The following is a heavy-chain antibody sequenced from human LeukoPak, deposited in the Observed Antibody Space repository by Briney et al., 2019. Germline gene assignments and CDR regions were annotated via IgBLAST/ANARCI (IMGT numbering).Heavy chain of an antibody. CDR3: AKDRLGFGELFTFDI. CDR1: GFTFRSYA. CDR2: ISYDGSNK. Sequence: GGSLRLSCAASGFTFRSYAMSWVRQAPGKGLEWVAVISYDGSNKYYADSVKGRFTISRDNSKNTLYLQMNSLRAEDTAVYYCAKDRLGFGELFTFDIWGQGTMVTVSS. D-gene: IGHD3-10*01. J-gene: IGHJ3*02. V-gene: IGHV3-30*18.